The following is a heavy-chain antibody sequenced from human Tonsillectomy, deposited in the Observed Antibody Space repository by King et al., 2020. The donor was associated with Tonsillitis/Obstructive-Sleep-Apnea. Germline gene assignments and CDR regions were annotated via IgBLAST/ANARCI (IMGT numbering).Heavy chain of an antibody. CDR2: IFSNYEK. CDR3: ARMTLWSGYSYYMDV. V-gene: IGHV2-26*01. J-gene: IGHJ6*03. CDR1: GVSLSNARMG. Sequence: TLKESGPVLVKPTETLTLTCTVSGVSLSNARMGVNWIRQAPGKAPEWLATIFSNYEKSYTTSLRSRLTVSKDTSKSQVVLIMTNMDPVDTATYYCARMTLWSGYSYYMDVWGKGTTVTVSS. D-gene: IGHD3-3*01.